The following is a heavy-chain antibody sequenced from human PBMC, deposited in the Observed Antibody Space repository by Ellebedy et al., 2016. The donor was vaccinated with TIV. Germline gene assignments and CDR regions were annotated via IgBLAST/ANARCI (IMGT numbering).Heavy chain of an antibody. J-gene: IGHJ4*02. V-gene: IGHV3-74*01. CDR3: ARAEVGWLLSY. CDR2: INSDGTST. Sequence: GGSLRLSCAASGFTFSSYWMHWVRQAPGKGLVWVSRINSDGTSTSYADSVKGRFTISRDNAKNTLYLEMNSLRAEDTAVYYCARAEVGWLLSYWGQGTLVTVSS. D-gene: IGHD3-3*01. CDR1: GFTFSSYW.